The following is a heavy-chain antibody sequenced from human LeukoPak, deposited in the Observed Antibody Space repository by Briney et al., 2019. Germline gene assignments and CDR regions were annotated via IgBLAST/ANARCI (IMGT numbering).Heavy chain of an antibody. V-gene: IGHV3-23*01. CDR2: ISGSGGST. D-gene: IGHD6-19*01. CDR3: ARKSTPGIAVAGGAFDI. CDR1: GFTFSSYA. Sequence: GGSLRLSCAASGFTFSSYAMSWVRQAPGKGLEWVSAISGSGGSTYYADSVKGRFTISRDNSKNTLYLQMNSLRAEDTAVYYCARKSTPGIAVAGGAFDIWGQGTMVTVSS. J-gene: IGHJ3*02.